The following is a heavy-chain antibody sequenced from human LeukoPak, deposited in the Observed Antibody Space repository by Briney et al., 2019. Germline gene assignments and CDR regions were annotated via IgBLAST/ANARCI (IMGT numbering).Heavy chain of an antibody. V-gene: IGHV4-34*01. J-gene: IGHJ6*03. CDR2: INHSGST. D-gene: IGHD6-6*01. Sequence: SETLSLTCAVYGGSFSGYYWSWIRQPPGKGLEWIGEINHSGSTNYNPSLKSRVTISVDTSKNQFSLKLSSVTAADTAVYYCARGVSIAARQYYYYYMDVWGKGTTDTVSS. CDR1: GGSFSGYY. CDR3: ARGVSIAARQYYYYYMDV.